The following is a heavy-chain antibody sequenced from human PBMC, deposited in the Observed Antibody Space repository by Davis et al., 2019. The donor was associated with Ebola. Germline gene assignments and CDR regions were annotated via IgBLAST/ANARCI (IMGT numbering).Heavy chain of an antibody. CDR2: ISDTGRPI. D-gene: IGHD4-17*01. Sequence: PGGSLRLSCAASGFRFSDYYMTWIRQAPGKGLECISYISDTGRPIYYADSVKGRFTISRDNAKNSLYLQMSSLRAEDTAVYFCARAAVTSIKSWFDPWGQGTLVTVSS. J-gene: IGHJ5*02. V-gene: IGHV3-11*01. CDR1: GFRFSDYY. CDR3: ARAAVTSIKSWFDP.